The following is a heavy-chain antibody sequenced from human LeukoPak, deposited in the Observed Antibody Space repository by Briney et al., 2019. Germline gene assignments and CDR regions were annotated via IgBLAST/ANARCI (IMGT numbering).Heavy chain of an antibody. CDR3: AKESGKFDY. J-gene: IGHJ4*02. CDR1: GLPIADFA. Sequence: GGSLRLSCVASGLPIADFAMHWVRQAPGKGLGWVSLISGDGVSTFYADSVKGRFSISRDNSKNSLYLEMNSLRTEDAAMYYCAKESGKFDYWGQGTLVAVSS. V-gene: IGHV3-43*02. CDR2: ISGDGVST.